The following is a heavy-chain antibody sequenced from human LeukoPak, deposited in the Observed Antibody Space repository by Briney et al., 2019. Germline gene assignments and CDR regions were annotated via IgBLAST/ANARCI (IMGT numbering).Heavy chain of an antibody. CDR3: LRGDRRDY. J-gene: IGHJ4*02. Sequence: GGSLRLSCAASGFTFNTYSMNWARQAPGKGLEWVSSIDSSGGYTFYADSVKGRFIISRDNAKNSLYLQMNSLRVEGTAVYYCLRGDRRDYWGQGTLVTVSS. V-gene: IGHV3-21*06. CDR2: IDSSGGYT. CDR1: GFTFNTYS.